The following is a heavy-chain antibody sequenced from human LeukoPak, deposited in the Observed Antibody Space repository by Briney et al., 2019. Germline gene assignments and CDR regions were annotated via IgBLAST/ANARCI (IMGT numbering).Heavy chain of an antibody. D-gene: IGHD6-13*01. CDR2: IYYGGST. Sequence: SETLSLTCTVSGGSISSHYWSWIRQPPGKGLEWIGYIYYGGSTNYNPSLKSRVTISVDTSKNQFSLKLSSVTAADTAVYYCARVGGSSWPYWYFDLWGRGTLVTVSS. CDR1: GGSISSHY. V-gene: IGHV4-59*11. J-gene: IGHJ2*01. CDR3: ARVGGSSWPYWYFDL.